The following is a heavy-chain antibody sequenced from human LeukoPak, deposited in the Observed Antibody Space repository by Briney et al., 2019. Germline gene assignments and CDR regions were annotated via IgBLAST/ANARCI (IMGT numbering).Heavy chain of an antibody. CDR3: AKYYYDSSGYYSFDY. Sequence: ASVKVSCKXSGYTFTSYGISWVRQAPGQGLEWMGWISAYNGNTSYAQKLQGRVTMTTDTSTSTAYMELRSLRSDDTAVYYCAKYYYDSSGYYSFDYWGQGTLVTVSS. CDR2: ISAYNGNT. D-gene: IGHD3-22*01. CDR1: GYTFTSYG. J-gene: IGHJ4*02. V-gene: IGHV1-18*01.